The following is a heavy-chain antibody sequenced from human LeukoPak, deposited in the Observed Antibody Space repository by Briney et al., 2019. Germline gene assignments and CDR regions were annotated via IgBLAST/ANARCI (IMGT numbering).Heavy chain of an antibody. J-gene: IGHJ5*02. CDR1: GGSISSYY. V-gene: IGHV4-59*01. CDR3: ARTGTTGFTWLDP. D-gene: IGHD1-1*01. Sequence: SETLSLTCTVSGGSISSYYWSWIRQPPGKGLEWIGYIYYSGSTNYNLSLKSRVTISVDTSRNHFSLKLSSVTAADTAVYYCARTGTTGFTWLDPWGQGTLVTVSS. CDR2: IYYSGST.